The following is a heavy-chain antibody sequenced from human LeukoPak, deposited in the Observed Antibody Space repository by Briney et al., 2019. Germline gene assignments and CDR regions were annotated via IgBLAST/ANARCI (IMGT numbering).Heavy chain of an antibody. D-gene: IGHD2-21*01. Sequence: PSETLSLTCTVSGASMTSYYWIWIRQPPEKGLEWIGYISYTGTTNYNPSLKSRVNISFDTSKHQFSLKLSSVTAADTAVYFCARASSFNVAAHHFDYWGQGALVTVSS. J-gene: IGHJ4*02. CDR3: ARASSFNVAAHHFDY. V-gene: IGHV4-59*01. CDR1: GASMTSYY. CDR2: ISYTGTT.